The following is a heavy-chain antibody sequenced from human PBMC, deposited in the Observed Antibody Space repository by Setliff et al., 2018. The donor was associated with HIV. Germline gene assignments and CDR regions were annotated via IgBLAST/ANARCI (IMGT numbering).Heavy chain of an antibody. V-gene: IGHV1-18*04. CDR3: ARRGVPQQIDLDS. D-gene: IGHD3-10*01. Sequence: ASVKVSCKASGYTFRRFGITWVRQAPGQGLEWMGWISASNGDTNYAQKFQGRVTMTRDTSTSTAYMELRSLRSDDTAVYYCARRGVPQQIDLDSWGHGTLVTVSS. CDR1: GYTFRRFG. J-gene: IGHJ5*01. CDR2: ISASNGDT.